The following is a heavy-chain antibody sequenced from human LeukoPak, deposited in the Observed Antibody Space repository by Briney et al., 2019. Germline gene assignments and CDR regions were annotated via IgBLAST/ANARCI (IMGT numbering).Heavy chain of an antibody. D-gene: IGHD4-17*01. V-gene: IGHV3-33*01. CDR3: ARDSAFFYDYGDYALFDY. CDR2: IWYDGSNK. J-gene: IGHJ4*02. Sequence: GGSLRLSCAASGFTFSSYGMHWVRQAPGKGLEWVAVIWYDGSNKYYADSVKGRFTIFRDNSKNTLYLQMNSLRAEDTAVYYCARDSAFFYDYGDYALFDYWGQGTLVTVSS. CDR1: GFTFSSYG.